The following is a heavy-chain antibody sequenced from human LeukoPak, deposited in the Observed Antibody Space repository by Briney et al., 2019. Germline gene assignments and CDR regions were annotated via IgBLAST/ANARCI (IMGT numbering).Heavy chain of an antibody. CDR3: ARDAVTVSTPYFDY. D-gene: IGHD4-17*01. Sequence: ASVKVSCKSSGFMFTGYYMNWVRQAPGQGREWMGWINLNSGGTIYAQIFQGRVTMTRDTSINTAYMDLSGLTSDDTAIYYCARDAVTVSTPYFDYWGQGALVTVSS. CDR2: INLNSGGT. V-gene: IGHV1-2*02. CDR1: GFMFTGYY. J-gene: IGHJ4*02.